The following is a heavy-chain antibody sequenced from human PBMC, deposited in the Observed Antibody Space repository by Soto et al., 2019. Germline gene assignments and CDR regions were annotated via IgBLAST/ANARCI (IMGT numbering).Heavy chain of an antibody. J-gene: IGHJ4*02. D-gene: IGHD6-6*01. Sequence: PGGSLRLSCEASGFTFSSYAMSWVRQAPGKGLEWVSAISGSGATTHYADSVKGRFTISRDNSKNTLYLQMNSLRAEDTAVYYCANMYSSSSGVGYWGQGTLVTVSS. CDR2: ISGSGATT. V-gene: IGHV3-23*01. CDR3: ANMYSSSSGVGY. CDR1: GFTFSSYA.